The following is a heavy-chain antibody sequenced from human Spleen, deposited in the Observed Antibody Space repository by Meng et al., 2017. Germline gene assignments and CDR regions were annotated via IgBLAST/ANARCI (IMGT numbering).Heavy chain of an antibody. V-gene: IGHV5-51*01. D-gene: IGHD3-22*01. CDR3: ARHADSSGYYYDY. CDR2: TYPGDSDT. CDR1: GYSFKSYW. J-gene: IGHJ4*02. Sequence: GGSLRLSCKASGYSFKSYWIGWVRQMPGKGLEWVGITYPGDSDTRYSPSFQGQVTISADKSTGTAYLQWRSLKASDTAMYYCARHADSSGYYYDYWGQGTLVTVSS.